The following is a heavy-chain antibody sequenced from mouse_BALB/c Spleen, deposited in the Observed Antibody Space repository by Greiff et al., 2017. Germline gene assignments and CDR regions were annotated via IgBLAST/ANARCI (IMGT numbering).Heavy chain of an antibody. CDR3: ARGLWDLYSGDYYYYAMDY. CDR1: GFTFSSYA. J-gene: IGHJ4*01. D-gene: IGHD2-1*01. CDR2: ISSGGST. Sequence: EVQLVESGGGLVKPGGSLKLSCAASGFTFSSYAMSWVRQTPEKRLEWVASISSGGSTYYPDSVKGRFTISRDNARNILYLQMSSLRSEDTAMYYCARGLWDLYSGDYYYYAMDYWGQGTSVTVSS. V-gene: IGHV5-6-5*01.